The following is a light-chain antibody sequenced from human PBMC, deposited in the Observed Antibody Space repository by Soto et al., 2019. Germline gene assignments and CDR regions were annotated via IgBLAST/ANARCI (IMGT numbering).Light chain of an antibody. CDR2: DVS. Sequence: EILLTQSPATLSLSPGERATLSCRASQSVSTYISWYQQKPGQAPRRLIYDVSNRASGIPARFSGSGSGTDFTLTISSLEPEDFAVYYCQQRSNWPLTFGGGTKVDIK. J-gene: IGKJ4*01. CDR1: QSVSTY. CDR3: QQRSNWPLT. V-gene: IGKV3-11*01.